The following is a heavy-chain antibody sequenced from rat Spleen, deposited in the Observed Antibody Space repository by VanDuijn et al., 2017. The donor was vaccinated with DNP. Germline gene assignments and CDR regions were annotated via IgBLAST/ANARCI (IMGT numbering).Heavy chain of an antibody. Sequence: QVQLKESGPGLVQPSQTLSLTCTVSGFSLTSNSVHWIRQPPGKGLEWMGGIWGDGTTDYDSPLKSRLSISRDTSKSQVFLKMNSLQTEDIATYYCARSLWEQHFDYWGQGVMVTVSS. D-gene: IGHD1-10*01. CDR3: ARSLWEQHFDY. CDR1: GFSLTSNS. V-gene: IGHV2-1*01. J-gene: IGHJ2*01. CDR2: IWGDGTT.